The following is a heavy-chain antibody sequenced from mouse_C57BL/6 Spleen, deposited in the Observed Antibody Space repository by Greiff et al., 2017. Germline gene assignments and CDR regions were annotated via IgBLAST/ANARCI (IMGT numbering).Heavy chain of an antibody. CDR3: VRQDGSSYVDYAMDY. V-gene: IGHV10-1*01. CDR1: GFSFNTYA. J-gene: IGHJ4*01. CDR2: IRSKSNNYAT. Sequence: DVQLQESGGGLVQPKGSLKLSCAASGFSFNTYAMNWVRQAPGKGLEWVARIRSKSNNYATYYADSVKDRFTISRDDSESMLYLQMNNLKTEDTAMYYCVRQDGSSYVDYAMDYWGQGTSVTVSS. D-gene: IGHD1-1*01.